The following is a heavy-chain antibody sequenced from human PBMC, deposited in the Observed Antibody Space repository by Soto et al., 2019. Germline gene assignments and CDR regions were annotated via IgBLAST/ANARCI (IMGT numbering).Heavy chain of an antibody. CDR3: ARDGDSSVSRPGLESYYYGMDV. CDR2: IYSGGST. J-gene: IGHJ6*02. CDR1: GFTVSSNY. V-gene: IGHV3-53*01. D-gene: IGHD6-19*01. Sequence: GGSLRLSCAASGFTVSSNYMSWVRQAPGKGLEWVSVIYSGGSTYYADSVKGRFTISRDNSKNTLYLQMNSLRAEDTAVYYCARDGDSSVSRPGLESYYYGMDVWGQGTTVTVSS.